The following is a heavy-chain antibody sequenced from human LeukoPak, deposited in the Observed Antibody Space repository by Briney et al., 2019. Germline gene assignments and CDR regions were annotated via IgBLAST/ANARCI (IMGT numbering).Heavy chain of an antibody. CDR2: IYYTGST. CDR3: ARGRLRLGELSLYPEFDP. V-gene: IGHV4-39*07. CDR1: GGSISSSSYY. Sequence: PSETLSLTCTVSGGSISSSSYYWDWIRQPPGKGLEWIGSIYYTGSTYYNPSLKSRVTISVDTSKNQFSLKLSSVTAADTAVYYCARGRLRLGELSLYPEFDPWGQGTLVTVSS. D-gene: IGHD3-16*02. J-gene: IGHJ5*02.